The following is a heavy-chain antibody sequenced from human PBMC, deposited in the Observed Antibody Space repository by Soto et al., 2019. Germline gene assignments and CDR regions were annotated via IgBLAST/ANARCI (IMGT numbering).Heavy chain of an antibody. CDR1: GFTFSAYA. CDR3: AKDQMGMTTDYYYYMDV. CDR2: ISYDGSNK. V-gene: IGHV3-30-3*01. D-gene: IGHD4-17*01. Sequence: HPGGSLRLSCAASGFTFSAYAMHWVRQAPGKGLEWVALISYDGSNKYYADYVKGRFTISRDNSKNTLYLQMNSLRAEDTAVYYSAKDQMGMTTDYYYYMDVWGKGTTVTVSS. J-gene: IGHJ6*03.